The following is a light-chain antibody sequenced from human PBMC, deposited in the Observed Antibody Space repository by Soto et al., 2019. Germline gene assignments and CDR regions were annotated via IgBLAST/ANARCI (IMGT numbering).Light chain of an antibody. CDR2: DAS. V-gene: IGKV3-11*01. J-gene: IGKJ3*01. Sequence: EIVLTQSPATLSLSPGERATLSCRASQSVSSYLVWYQQKPGQAPRLLIYDASTRATGVPARFSGSGSGTDFTITISILEPEDFAVYYCLQRSNWPPFSFGPGTTVDI. CDR1: QSVSSY. CDR3: LQRSNWPPFS.